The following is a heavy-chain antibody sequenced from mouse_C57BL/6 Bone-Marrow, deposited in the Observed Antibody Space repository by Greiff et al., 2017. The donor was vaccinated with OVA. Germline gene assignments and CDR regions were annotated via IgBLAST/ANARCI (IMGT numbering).Heavy chain of an antibody. Sequence: EVMLVESGGGLVQPGGSLKLSCAASGFTFSDYYMYWVRQTPEKRLEWVAYISNGGGSTYYPDTVKGRFTISRDNAKNTLYLQMSRLKSEDTAMYYCARVAYYSNYYYFDYWGQGTTLTVSS. J-gene: IGHJ2*01. CDR2: ISNGGGST. D-gene: IGHD2-5*01. CDR1: GFTFSDYY. V-gene: IGHV5-12*01. CDR3: ARVAYYSNYYYFDY.